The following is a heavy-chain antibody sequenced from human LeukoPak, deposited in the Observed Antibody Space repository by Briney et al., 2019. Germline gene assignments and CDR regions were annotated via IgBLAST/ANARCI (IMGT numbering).Heavy chain of an antibody. Sequence: GGSLRLSCAASGFTFSSYSMNWVRQAPGKGLDWVSSISSSRSYIYYADSVKGRFTISRDNAKNSLYLQMNSLRAEDTAVYYCARVGIAAAGIDYWGQGTLVTVSS. CDR1: GFTFSSYS. V-gene: IGHV3-21*01. CDR2: ISSSRSYI. J-gene: IGHJ4*02. D-gene: IGHD6-13*01. CDR3: ARVGIAAAGIDY.